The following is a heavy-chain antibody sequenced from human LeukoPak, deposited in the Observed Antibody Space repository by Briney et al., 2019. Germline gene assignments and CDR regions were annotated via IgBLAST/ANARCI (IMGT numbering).Heavy chain of an antibody. Sequence: RSLRLSCAASGFTFSSYGMHWVRQAPGKGLEWVAVIWYDGSNKYYADSVKGRFTISRDNAKNSLYLQMNSLRAEDTAVYYCARVDSPLGYFDYWGQGTLVTVSS. D-gene: IGHD3-10*01. J-gene: IGHJ4*02. CDR2: IWYDGSNK. CDR3: ARVDSPLGYFDY. V-gene: IGHV3-33*01. CDR1: GFTFSSYG.